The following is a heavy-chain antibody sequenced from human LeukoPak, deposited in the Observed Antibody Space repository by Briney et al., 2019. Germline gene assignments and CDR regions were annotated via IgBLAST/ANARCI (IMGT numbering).Heavy chain of an antibody. D-gene: IGHD6-19*01. CDR1: GFTFSSYA. CDR3: ARVSSGWYYFDY. V-gene: IGHV3-30*04. Sequence: GRSLRLSCAASGFTFSSYAMHWVRQAPGKGLEWVAVISYDGSNKYYADSVKGRFTISRENSKNTLYLQMNSLRAEYTAVYYCARVSSGWYYFDYWGQGTLVTVSS. J-gene: IGHJ4*02. CDR2: ISYDGSNK.